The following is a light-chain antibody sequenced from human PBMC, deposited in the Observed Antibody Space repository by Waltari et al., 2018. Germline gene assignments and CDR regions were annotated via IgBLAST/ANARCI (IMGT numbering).Light chain of an antibody. CDR2: ETY. V-gene: IGKV3-20*01. CDR3: QKYESLPAT. CDR1: QSVGKY. Sequence: EIVLTQSPGTLSLSPGERATLSCRASQSVGKYLAWYQQKPGQAPRLLIYETYRRATGTPDRFSGSGSGTDFSLTISRLEPEDFAVYYCQKYESLPATFGQGTTVEIK. J-gene: IGKJ1*01.